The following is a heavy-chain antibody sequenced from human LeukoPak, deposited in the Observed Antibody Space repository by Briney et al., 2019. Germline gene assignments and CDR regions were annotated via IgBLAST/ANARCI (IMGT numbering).Heavy chain of an antibody. D-gene: IGHD6-19*01. CDR2: XSGSGGST. J-gene: IGHJ4*02. V-gene: IGHV3-23*01. Sequence: ASXFTFXXXXMSXXXXXPXXXXXXXSXXSGSGGSTYYADSVKGRFTISRDNSKNTLYLQMNSLRAEDTAVYYCAKMAPLGHSSGWQFDYWGQGTLVTVSS. CDR1: XFTFXXXX. CDR3: AKMAPLGHSSGWQFDY.